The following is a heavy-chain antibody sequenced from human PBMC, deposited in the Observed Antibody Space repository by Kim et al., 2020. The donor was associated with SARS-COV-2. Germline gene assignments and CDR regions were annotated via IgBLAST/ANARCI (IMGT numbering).Heavy chain of an antibody. CDR1: GGSFSGYY. V-gene: IGHV4-34*01. CDR3: ARCGPAYSGSYYGEKLRRFDY. Sequence: SETLSLTCAVYGGSFSGYYWSWIRQPPGKGLEWIGEINHSGSTNYNPSLKSRVTISVDTSKNQFSLKLSSVTAADTAVYYCARCGPAYSGSYYGEKLRRFDYWGQGTLVTVSS. D-gene: IGHD1-26*01. J-gene: IGHJ4*02. CDR2: INHSGST.